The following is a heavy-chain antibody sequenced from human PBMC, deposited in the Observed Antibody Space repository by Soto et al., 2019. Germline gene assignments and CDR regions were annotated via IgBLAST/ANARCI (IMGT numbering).Heavy chain of an antibody. V-gene: IGHV3-23*01. CDR1: GFTFSSYA. D-gene: IGHD1-26*01. J-gene: IGHJ4*02. CDR2: ISGSGGST. Sequence: EVQLLESGGGLVQPGGSLRLSCAASGFTFSSYAMSWVRQAPGKGLEWVSAISGSGGSTYYADSVKGRFTISRDNSKNTLYLQMNSLRAEDTAIYYCAKDRVGGTIIPGPDDYWGQGTLVTVSS. CDR3: AKDRVGGTIIPGPDDY.